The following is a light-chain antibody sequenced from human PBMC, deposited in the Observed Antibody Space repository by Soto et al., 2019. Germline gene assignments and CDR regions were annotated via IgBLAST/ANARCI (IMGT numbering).Light chain of an antibody. CDR1: QSVNY. CDR3: QQYGSTPPIT. V-gene: IGKV3-20*01. CDR2: GTS. Sequence: EIVLTQSPGTLSLAPGERATFSCRASQSVNYLAWYQQKPGQSPRLLIYGTSSRVTGIPDRFSGSGSGTDFTPSISRLEPEDFAVYFCQQYGSTPPITFGQGTRLEIK. J-gene: IGKJ5*01.